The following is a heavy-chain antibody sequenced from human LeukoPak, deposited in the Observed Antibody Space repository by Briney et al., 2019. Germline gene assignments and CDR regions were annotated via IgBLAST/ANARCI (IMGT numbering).Heavy chain of an antibody. Sequence: ASVKDSCKASGGTFSSYAISGVRQAPGQGLEWMGGIIPIFGTANYAQKFQGRVTITADESTSTAYMELSSLRSEDTAVYYCALGLELRGDACDIWAQGTMVTVSS. CDR2: IIPIFGTA. D-gene: IGHD1-26*01. CDR3: ALGLELRGDACDI. J-gene: IGHJ3*02. CDR1: GGTFSSYA. V-gene: IGHV1-69*13.